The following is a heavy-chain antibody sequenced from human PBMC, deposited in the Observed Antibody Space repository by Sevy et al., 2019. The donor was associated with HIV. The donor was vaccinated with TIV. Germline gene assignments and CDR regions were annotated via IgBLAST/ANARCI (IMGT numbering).Heavy chain of an antibody. J-gene: IGHJ4*02. CDR3: VRVTPDEDGTTLDS. CDR2: IWHDGTKK. Sequence: GGSLRLSCAASGFIFSNFGINWVRQAPDKGLEWVAIIWHDGTKKHYLESVKGRFTISRDNSKNTVYLQMNSLRVEDSGTYYCVRVTPDEDGTTLDSWGLGTLVTVSS. CDR1: GFIFSNFG. V-gene: IGHV3-33*01. D-gene: IGHD4-4*01.